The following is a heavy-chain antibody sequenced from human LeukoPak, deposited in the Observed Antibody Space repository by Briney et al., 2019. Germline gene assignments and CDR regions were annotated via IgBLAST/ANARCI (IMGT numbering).Heavy chain of an antibody. J-gene: IGHJ5*02. Sequence: SSQTLSLTCTVSGGSISSGGYYWTWIRQHPGKGLEWIGYIYYSGSTYYNPSLKSRVTISVDTSKNQFSLKLSSVTAADTAVYYCARLARPGFDPWGQGTLVTVSS. D-gene: IGHD5-12*01. CDR2: IYYSGST. CDR1: GGSISSGGYY. CDR3: ARLARPGFDP. V-gene: IGHV4-31*03.